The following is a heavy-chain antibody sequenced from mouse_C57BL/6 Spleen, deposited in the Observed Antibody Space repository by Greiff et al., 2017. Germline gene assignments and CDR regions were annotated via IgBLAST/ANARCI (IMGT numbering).Heavy chain of an antibody. V-gene: IGHV1-59*01. CDR3: ASSTMVTTTPFAY. CDR1: GYTFTSYW. CDR2: IDPSDSYT. J-gene: IGHJ3*01. Sequence: VQLQQPGAELVRPGTSVKLSCKASGYTFTSYWMHWVKQRPGQGLEWIGVIDPSDSYTNYNQKFKGKATLTVDTSSSTAYMQLSSLTSEDSAVYYCASSTMVTTTPFAYWGQGTLVTVSA. D-gene: IGHD2-2*01.